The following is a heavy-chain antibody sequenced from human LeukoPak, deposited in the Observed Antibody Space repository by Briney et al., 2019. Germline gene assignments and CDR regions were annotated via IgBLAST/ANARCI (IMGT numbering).Heavy chain of an antibody. CDR2: ISSSSSTI. CDR1: GFTFSSYG. V-gene: IGHV3-48*01. Sequence: PGGSLRLSCAASGFTFSSYGMHWVRQAPGKGLEWVSYISSSSSTIYYADSVKGRFTISRDNSKNTLYLQMNSLRAEDTAVYYCAKDQPPHYDFWSGCYFDYWGQGTLVTVSS. CDR3: AKDQPPHYDFWSGCYFDY. D-gene: IGHD3-3*01. J-gene: IGHJ4*02.